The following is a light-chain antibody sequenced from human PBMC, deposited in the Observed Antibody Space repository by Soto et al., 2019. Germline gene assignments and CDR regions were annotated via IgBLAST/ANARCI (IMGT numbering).Light chain of an antibody. CDR3: QHYNSYSVA. Sequence: EIQMTQSPSTLSGSVGDRVTITCRASQSVSSNVAWYQQKPGQAPRLLIYETSTMVSGIPARFSGSGSGTEFTLTISSLQPEDFATYYCQHYNSYSVAFGQGTKVDIK. J-gene: IGKJ1*01. CDR2: ETS. V-gene: IGKV1-5*03. CDR1: QSVSSN.